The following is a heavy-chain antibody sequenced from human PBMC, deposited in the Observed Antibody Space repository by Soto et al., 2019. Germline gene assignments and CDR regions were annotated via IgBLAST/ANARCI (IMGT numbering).Heavy chain of an antibody. CDR3: ARGTVTSFFDY. CDR2: IYYSGST. Sequence: SETLSLTCTVSGGSISSYYWSWIRQPPGKGLEWIGYIYYSGSTNYNPSLKSRVTISVDTSKNQFSLKLSSVTAADTAVYYCARGTVTSFFDYWGQGTLVTVSS. V-gene: IGHV4-59*01. J-gene: IGHJ4*02. CDR1: GGSISSYY. D-gene: IGHD4-17*01.